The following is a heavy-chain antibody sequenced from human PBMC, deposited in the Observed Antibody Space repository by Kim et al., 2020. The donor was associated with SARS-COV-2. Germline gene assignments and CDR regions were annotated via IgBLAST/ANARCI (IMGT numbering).Heavy chain of an antibody. D-gene: IGHD2-8*01. CDR3: AKDVFQWQHDF. J-gene: IGHJ4*02. Sequence: GGALRLSCAASGFSFNNNAMTWVRQAPGKGLEWVSSLGGDGKGWYANSVKGRFTISRDNFKNTLYLQMRGLRVEDTAVYFCAKDVFQWQHDFWGQGTLVTVSS. CDR1: GFSFNNNA. CDR2: LGGDGKG. V-gene: IGHV3-23*01.